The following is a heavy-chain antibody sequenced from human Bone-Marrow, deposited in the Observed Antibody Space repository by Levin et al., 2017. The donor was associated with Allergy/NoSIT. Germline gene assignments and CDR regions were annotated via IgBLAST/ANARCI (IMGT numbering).Heavy chain of an antibody. CDR3: ARTYGGNSDY. D-gene: IGHD4-23*01. CDR1: GYTFSTYY. J-gene: IGHJ4*02. Sequence: GVSLKISCKASGYTFSTYYINWVRQATGQGLQWMGWMDPNSGATGYAQEFQGRLTMARNTSITTAYMELTSLRSEDTAVYYCARTYGGNSDYWGQGTLVTVSS. CDR2: MDPNSGAT. V-gene: IGHV1-8*01.